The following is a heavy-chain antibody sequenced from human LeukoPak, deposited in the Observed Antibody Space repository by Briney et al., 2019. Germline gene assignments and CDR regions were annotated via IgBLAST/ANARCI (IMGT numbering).Heavy chain of an antibody. V-gene: IGHV4-4*07. CDR1: GGSISSYY. J-gene: IGHJ6*03. Sequence: QASETLSLTCTVSGGSISSYYWSWIRQPAGKGLEWIGRIYTSGSTNYNPSLKSRVTMSVDTSKNQFSLKLSSVTAADTAGYYCARLRDEFTVLYYADFSGFYMDVWPREPTHTVPS. CDR2: IYTSGST. D-gene: IGHD3-3*01. CDR3: ARLRDEFTVLYYADFSGFYMDV.